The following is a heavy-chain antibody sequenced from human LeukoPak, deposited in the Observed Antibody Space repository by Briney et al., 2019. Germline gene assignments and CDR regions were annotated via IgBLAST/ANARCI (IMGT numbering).Heavy chain of an antibody. CDR2: ISSSVSTI. V-gene: IGHV3-11*01. CDR3: ARVPIAVACTHYYYYMDV. J-gene: IGHJ6*03. Sequence: GRSLRPSCAASGFTFSDYYISSIRQAPGNWLELVSYISSSVSTIYYADSVKGRFTISRDNAKNSLYLQMNSLRTEDTAVYYCARVPIAVACTHYYYYMDVWGKGNRVTVYS. CDR1: GFTFSDYY. D-gene: IGHD6-19*01.